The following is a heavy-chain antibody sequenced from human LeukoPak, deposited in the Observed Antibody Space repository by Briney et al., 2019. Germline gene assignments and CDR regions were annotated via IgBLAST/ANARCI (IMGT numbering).Heavy chain of an antibody. CDR3: TRGYSGLSVYSLDI. Sequence: GGYLRLSCAASGFSVSDHYIDWVRQAPGKGLEWVGRSGNKDNSYTTEYAGSVKGRFTISRDASKNSLYLQMNSLKTEDTAVYYCTRGYSGLSVYSLDIWGQGTMVIVSS. CDR2: SGNKDNSYTT. V-gene: IGHV3-72*01. J-gene: IGHJ3*02. CDR1: GFSVSDHY. D-gene: IGHD1-26*01.